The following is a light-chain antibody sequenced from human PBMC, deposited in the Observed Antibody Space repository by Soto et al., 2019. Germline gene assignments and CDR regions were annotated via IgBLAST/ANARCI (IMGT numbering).Light chain of an antibody. CDR3: QQYNDWPRT. J-gene: IGKJ1*01. CDR2: GAS. Sequence: DIVMTQSPGTLSVSPGERATLSSRASQSVSSNLAWYQQKSGQAPRLLIYGASTRVTGIPVRFSGSGSGTEFTLTISSLQSEDFAVYYCQQYNDWPRTFGQGTKVDIK. V-gene: IGKV3-15*01. CDR1: QSVSSN.